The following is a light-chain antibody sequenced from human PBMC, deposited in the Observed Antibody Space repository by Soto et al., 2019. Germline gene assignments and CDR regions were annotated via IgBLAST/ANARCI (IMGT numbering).Light chain of an antibody. Sequence: QSVLTQPPSVSGAPGQRVTLSCTGNSSNLGAGYDVHWYQQLPGAAPKLVIFGNRNRPSGVPERFSGSIDSSSNSASLTISGLKTDDEADYYCQSYHSGNVVFGGGTKLTVL. V-gene: IGLV1-40*01. CDR3: QSYHSGNVV. CDR2: GNR. J-gene: IGLJ2*01. CDR1: SSNLGAGYD.